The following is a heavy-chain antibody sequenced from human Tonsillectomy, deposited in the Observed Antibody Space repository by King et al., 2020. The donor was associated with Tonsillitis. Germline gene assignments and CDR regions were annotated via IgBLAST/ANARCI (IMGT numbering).Heavy chain of an antibody. CDR2: ISTSSTYT. D-gene: IGHD3-16*02. V-gene: IGHV3-11*06. Sequence: VQLVESGGGSVKPGGSLRLSCAASGFSFSDYFMTWIRQAPGKGLEWVSYISTSSTYTNYADSVKGRFTISRDNAKNSLYLQMNSLRVEDTAVYYCAREGRYLHNWDFDLWGRGTLVTVYS. CDR1: GFSFSDYF. CDR3: AREGRYLHNWDFDL. J-gene: IGHJ2*01.